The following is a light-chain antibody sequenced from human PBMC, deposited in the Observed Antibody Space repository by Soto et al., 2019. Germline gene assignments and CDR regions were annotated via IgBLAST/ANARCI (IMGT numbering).Light chain of an antibody. CDR3: QQYNSYWGYT. V-gene: IGKV1-5*01. Sequence: DIQMTQSPSTLSASVGDRVTITCRASQSISSWLAWYQQKPGQAPKLLIYDASSLESGVPSRFSGSGSGTEFTLTISSLQPDDFATYYCQQYNSYWGYTFGQGTKLEIK. J-gene: IGKJ2*01. CDR1: QSISSW. CDR2: DAS.